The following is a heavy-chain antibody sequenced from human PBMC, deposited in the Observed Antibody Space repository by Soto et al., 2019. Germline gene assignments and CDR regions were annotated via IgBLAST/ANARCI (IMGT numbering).Heavy chain of an antibody. CDR2: IKTSAGGGAT. V-gene: IGHV3-15*07. CDR3: TTGSVEGI. J-gene: IGHJ6*02. D-gene: IGHD2-15*01. Sequence: EVQLVESAGGLVKPGGSLRLSCVASGFSFNEAWMNWVRQAPGQGLEWVGRIKTSAGGGATNYAAPVQGRFTISRDDSKNTLYLHMNSLRTDATASYYCTTGSVEGIWGQGTTVIVSS. CDR1: GFSFNEAW.